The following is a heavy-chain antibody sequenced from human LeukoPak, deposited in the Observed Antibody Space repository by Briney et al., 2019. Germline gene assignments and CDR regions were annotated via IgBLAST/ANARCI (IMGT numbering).Heavy chain of an antibody. J-gene: IGHJ4*02. CDR3: ARAHSSSWYGVPDY. V-gene: IGHV1-2*02. CDR2: INPSNDGT. D-gene: IGHD6-13*01. Sequence: ASVKVSCKASGYTFTSYYIHWVRQAPGQGLEWMGIINPSNDGTAYAQKFQGRVTMTRDTSISTAYMELSRLRSDDTAVYYCARAHSSSWYGVPDYWGQGTLVTVSS. CDR1: GYTFTSYY.